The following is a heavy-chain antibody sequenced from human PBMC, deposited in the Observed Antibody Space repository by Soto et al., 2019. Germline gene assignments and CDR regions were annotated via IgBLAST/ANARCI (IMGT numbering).Heavy chain of an antibody. D-gene: IGHD3-9*01. J-gene: IGHJ5*02. CDR1: GGSISSYY. CDR3: AREVDYNWFDP. CDR2: IYYSGST. Sequence: ASETLSLTCTVSGGSISSYYWSWIRQPPGKGLEWIGYIYYSGSTNYNPSLKSRVTISVDTSKNQFSLKLSSATAADTAVYYCAREVDYNWFDPWGQGTLVTVSS. V-gene: IGHV4-59*01.